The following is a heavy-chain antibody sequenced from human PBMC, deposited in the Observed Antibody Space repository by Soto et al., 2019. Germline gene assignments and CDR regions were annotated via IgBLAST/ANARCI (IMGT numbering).Heavy chain of an antibody. J-gene: IGHJ4*02. Sequence: SETLSLTSTVSGGSISSYYWSWIRQHPGKGLEWIGYIYYSGSTNYNPSLKSRVTISVDTSKNQFSLKLSSVTAADTAVYYCARSGPMRVLRYFDWSHNHGQYYFDYWGQGTLVTVSS. CDR1: GGSISSYY. V-gene: IGHV4-59*08. CDR3: ARSGPMRVLRYFDWSHNHGQYYFDY. D-gene: IGHD3-9*01. CDR2: IYYSGST.